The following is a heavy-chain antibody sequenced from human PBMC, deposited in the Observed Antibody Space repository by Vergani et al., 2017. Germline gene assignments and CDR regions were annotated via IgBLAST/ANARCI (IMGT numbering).Heavy chain of an antibody. Sequence: EVQLLESGGGLVQPGGSLRLSCAASGFTFSSYAMSWVRQAPGKGLEWVSYISSSGSTIYYADSVKGRFTISRDNAKNSLYLQMNSLRAEDTAVYYCAGGPPTYYYYMDVWGKGTTVTVSS. CDR3: AGGPPTYYYYMDV. CDR1: GFTFSSYA. CDR2: ISSSGSTI. J-gene: IGHJ6*03. V-gene: IGHV3-48*04.